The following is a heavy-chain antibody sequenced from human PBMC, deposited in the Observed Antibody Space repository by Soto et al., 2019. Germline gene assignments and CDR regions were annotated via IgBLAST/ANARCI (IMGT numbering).Heavy chain of an antibody. CDR3: ARSQGSSTSLEIYYYYYYGMDV. D-gene: IGHD2-2*01. V-gene: IGHV1-69*01. Sequence: QVQLVQSGAEVKKPGSSMKVSCKASGGTFSSYAISWVRQAPGQGLEWMGGIIPISGTTNYAQKFQGRVTITADESTGTAYMELSSLRSEDTAVYYCARSQGSSTSLEIYYYYYYGMDVWGQGTTVTVSS. CDR1: GGTFSSYA. CDR2: IIPISGTT. J-gene: IGHJ6*02.